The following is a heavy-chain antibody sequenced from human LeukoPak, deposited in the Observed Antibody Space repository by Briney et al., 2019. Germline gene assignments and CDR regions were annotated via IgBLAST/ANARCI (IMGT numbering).Heavy chain of an antibody. CDR2: MNPDRGNT. CDR1: GYTFSTYD. D-gene: IGHD3-16*01. Sequence: ASVKVSCKASGYTFSTYDINWVRQATGQGLEWMGWMNPDRGNTGYAQKFQGRVTITRNTSISTAYMELSSLRSEDTAVYYCARGGVRGYKYGLDYFNYWGQGTLVTVSS. J-gene: IGHJ4*02. CDR3: ARGGVRGYKYGLDYFNY. V-gene: IGHV1-8*03.